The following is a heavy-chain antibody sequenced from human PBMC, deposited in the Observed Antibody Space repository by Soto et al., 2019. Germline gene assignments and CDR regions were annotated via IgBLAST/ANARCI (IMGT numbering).Heavy chain of an antibody. Sequence: SETLSLTCTVSGGSISSSSYYWGWIRQPPGKGLEWIGSIYYSGSTYYNPSLKSRVTISVDTSKNQFSLKPSSVTAADTAVYYCARRSMGHFDYWGQGTLVTVSS. V-gene: IGHV4-39*01. CDR3: ARRSMGHFDY. CDR2: IYYSGST. J-gene: IGHJ4*02. CDR1: GGSISSSSYY. D-gene: IGHD2-2*01.